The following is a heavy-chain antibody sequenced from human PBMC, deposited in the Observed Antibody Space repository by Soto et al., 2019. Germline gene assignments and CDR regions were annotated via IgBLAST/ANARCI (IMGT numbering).Heavy chain of an antibody. V-gene: IGHV3-7*01. CDR2: IKQDGSEK. Sequence: GGSLRLSCAASGFTFSSYWMSWVRQAPGKGLEWVANIKQDGSEKYYADSVEGRFTISRDNSKNTLYLQMNSLRAEDTAVYYCASSPPISTTPPYIDYWGQGTLVTVSS. CDR1: GFTFSSYW. CDR3: ASSPPISTTPPYIDY. D-gene: IGHD1-26*01. J-gene: IGHJ4*02.